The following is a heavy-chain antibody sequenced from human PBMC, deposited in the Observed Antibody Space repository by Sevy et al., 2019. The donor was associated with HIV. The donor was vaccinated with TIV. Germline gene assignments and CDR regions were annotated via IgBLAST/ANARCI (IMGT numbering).Heavy chain of an antibody. CDR3: ARAALGEGEHYSDTSGFYWFFDY. J-gene: IGHJ4*02. Sequence: SQTLSLTCTVSGGSISTYYWSWIRQPPGKGLEWIGYIYYSGSTNYNPSLKSRVTISVDTSKNQFSLWLISVTAADTAGHYCARAALGEGEHYSDTSGFYWFFDYWGQGTLVTVSS. D-gene: IGHD3-22*01. V-gene: IGHV4-59*01. CDR1: GGSISTYY. CDR2: IYYSGST.